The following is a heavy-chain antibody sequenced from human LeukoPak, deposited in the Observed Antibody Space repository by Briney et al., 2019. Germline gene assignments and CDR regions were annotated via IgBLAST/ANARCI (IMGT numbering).Heavy chain of an antibody. CDR3: ARVSAWSSTSHPTYSMDV. J-gene: IGHJ6*02. Sequence: SETLSLTCAVYGGSFSGYYWSWIRQPPGRGLEWIGEITHSGGTSYNSSLKSRVTISLDTSKNQFSLKLSSVTAADTAVYYCARVSAWSSTSHPTYSMDVWGQGITVTVSS. D-gene: IGHD2-2*01. CDR1: GGSFSGYY. V-gene: IGHV4-34*01. CDR2: ITHSGGT.